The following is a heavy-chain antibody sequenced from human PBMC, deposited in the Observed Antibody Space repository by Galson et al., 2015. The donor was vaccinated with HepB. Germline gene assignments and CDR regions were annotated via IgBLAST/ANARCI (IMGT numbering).Heavy chain of an antibody. D-gene: IGHD1-26*01. CDR1: GFTFSSYA. Sequence: SLRLSCAASGFTFSSYAMHWVRQAPGKGLEWVAVISYDGSNKYYADSVKGRFTISRDNSKNTLYLQMNSLRAEDTAVYYCAKLEWELLLNRRSARTRALDYWGQGTLVTVSS. V-gene: IGHV3-30*18. CDR2: ISYDGSNK. J-gene: IGHJ4*02. CDR3: AKLEWELLLNRRSARTRALDY.